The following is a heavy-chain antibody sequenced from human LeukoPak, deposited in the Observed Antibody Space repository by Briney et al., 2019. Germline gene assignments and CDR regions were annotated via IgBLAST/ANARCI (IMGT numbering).Heavy chain of an antibody. D-gene: IGHD3-10*01. V-gene: IGHV5-51*01. CDR2: IYPGDSDT. J-gene: IGHJ6*02. CDR3: ARPYYYGSYYGMDV. Sequence: GESLKISCKGSGYSFTNYWIGWVRQMPGKGLEWMGIIYPGDSDTKYSPSFQGQVTISADKSISTAYLQWSSLKASDTAIFYCARPYYYGSYYGMDVWGQGTTVIVSS. CDR1: GYSFTNYW.